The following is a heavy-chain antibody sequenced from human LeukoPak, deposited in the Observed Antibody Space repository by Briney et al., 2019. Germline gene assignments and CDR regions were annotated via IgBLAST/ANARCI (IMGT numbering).Heavy chain of an antibody. CDR3: ARDGLASHALRYYYDSSGLVNWFDP. V-gene: IGHV3-33*01. D-gene: IGHD3-22*01. Sequence: GGSLRLSCAASEFTFSSYGMHWFRKAPGKGLDWVAVIWYDGSNNYYADSVKGRFTISRNNSKNTLYLQMNSLRAEDTAVYYCARDGLASHALRYYYDSSGLVNWFDPWGQGTLVTVSS. CDR1: EFTFSSYG. CDR2: IWYDGSNN. J-gene: IGHJ5*02.